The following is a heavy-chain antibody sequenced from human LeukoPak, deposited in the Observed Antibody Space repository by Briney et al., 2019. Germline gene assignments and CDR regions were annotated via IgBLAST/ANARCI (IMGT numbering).Heavy chain of an antibody. CDR1: GFTFSSYS. J-gene: IGHJ4*02. D-gene: IGHD2-2*01. Sequence: PGGSLRLSCAASGFTFSSYSMNWVRQAPGKGLEWVSSISSSSSYIYYADSVKGRFTISRDNAKNSLYLQMNSLRAEDTAVYYCARGPPTYCSSTSCYISPYFDYWGQGTLVTVSS. CDR3: ARGPPTYCSSTSCYISPYFDY. V-gene: IGHV3-21*01. CDR2: ISSSSSYI.